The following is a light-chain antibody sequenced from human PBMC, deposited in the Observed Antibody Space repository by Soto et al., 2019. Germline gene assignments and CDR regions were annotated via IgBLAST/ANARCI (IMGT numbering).Light chain of an antibody. CDR3: QPYDNLPYT. CDR1: QDISNY. V-gene: IGKV1-33*01. Sequence: DIQMTQSPSSLSASVGDRVTITCQASQDISNYLNWYQQKPGKAPKLLIYDASNLETGVPSRFSGSGSGTDFTFSSSSLHPEYIATYYCQPYDNLPYTFGQGTKLEIK. J-gene: IGKJ2*01. CDR2: DAS.